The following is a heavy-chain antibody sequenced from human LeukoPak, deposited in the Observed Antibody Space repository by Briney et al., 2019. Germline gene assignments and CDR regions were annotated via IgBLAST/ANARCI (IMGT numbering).Heavy chain of an antibody. CDR2: IYHSGST. J-gene: IGHJ5*02. Sequence: SETLSLTCAVSGGSISSGGYSWSWIRQPPGKGLEWIGYIYHSGSTYYNPSLKSRVTISVDRSKNQFSLKLSSVTAADTAVYYCARSSSWYGWFDPWGQGTLVTVSS. V-gene: IGHV4-30-2*01. CDR3: ARSSSWYGWFDP. D-gene: IGHD6-13*01. CDR1: GGSISSGGYS.